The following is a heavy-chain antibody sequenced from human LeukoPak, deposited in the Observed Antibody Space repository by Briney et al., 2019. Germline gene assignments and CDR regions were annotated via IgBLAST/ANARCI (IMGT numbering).Heavy chain of an antibody. V-gene: IGHV3-30-3*01. CDR1: GFAFSSYA. CDR3: ARGGYSYGSVKDFDY. Sequence: SLRLSCVASGFAFSSYAMHGVRPAPGKGLEGVAVISYDGSNKYYADSVKGRFTISRDKSKNTLYLQMNSLRAEDTAVYYCARGGYSYGSVKDFDYWGQGTLVTVSS. D-gene: IGHD5-18*01. CDR2: ISYDGSNK. J-gene: IGHJ4*02.